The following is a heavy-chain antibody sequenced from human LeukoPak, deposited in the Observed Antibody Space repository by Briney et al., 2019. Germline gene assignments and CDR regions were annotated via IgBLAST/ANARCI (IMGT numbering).Heavy chain of an antibody. D-gene: IGHD1-26*01. CDR3: ARSSGSYFWDAMDV. CDR1: RFTVNSNY. CDR2: IYSGGST. V-gene: IGHV3-53*01. Sequence: GSLRLSCAVSRFTVNSNYMTWVRQAPGKGLECVSVIYSGGSTYYADSVKGRFTISRDNSKNTLYLQMNSLRAEDTAVYYCARSSGSYFWDAMDVWGQGTTVTVSS. J-gene: IGHJ6*02.